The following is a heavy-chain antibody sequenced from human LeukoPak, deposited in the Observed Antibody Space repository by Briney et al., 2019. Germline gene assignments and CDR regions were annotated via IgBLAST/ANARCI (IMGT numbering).Heavy chain of an antibody. CDR3: ARGSAAAV. V-gene: IGHV4-61*05. CDR1: GGSISSGTYY. CDR2: IYYSGST. Sequence: PSETLSLTCTVSGGSISSGTYYWGWIRQPPGKGLEWIGYIYYSGSTNYNPSLKSRVTISVDTSKNQFSLKLSSVTAADTAVYYCARGSAAAVWGQGTLVTVSS. J-gene: IGHJ4*02. D-gene: IGHD6-13*01.